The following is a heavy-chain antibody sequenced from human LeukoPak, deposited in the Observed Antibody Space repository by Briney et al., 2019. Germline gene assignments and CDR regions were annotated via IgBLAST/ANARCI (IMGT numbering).Heavy chain of an antibody. V-gene: IGHV3-21*01. J-gene: IGHJ4*02. CDR2: ISSSSYI. D-gene: IGHD3-3*01. Sequence: GSLRLSCAASGFTFSSYSMNWVRQAPGKGLEWVSSISSSSYIYYADSVKGRFTISRDNAKNSLYLQMNSLRAEDTAVYYCARWAYGSGYYSDYWGQGTLVTVSS. CDR3: ARWAYGSGYYSDY. CDR1: GFTFSSYS.